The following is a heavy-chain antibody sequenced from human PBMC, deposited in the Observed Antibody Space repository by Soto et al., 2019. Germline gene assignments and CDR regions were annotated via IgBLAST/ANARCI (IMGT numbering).Heavy chain of an antibody. J-gene: IGHJ5*02. CDR1: GYTFTSFG. Sequence: QVQLVQSGAEVKNPGASVKVSCKASGYTFTSFGINWVRQAPGQGLEWMGGMSGYDGNPKYAQKFQGRVTMTTDTSTSTASVERRRLRSDDTAVYYCARWGNHIAVPVEVAGPTRWFDPGGQGTLVTVSS. V-gene: IGHV1-18*01. CDR3: ARWGNHIAVPVEVAGPTRWFDP. D-gene: IGHD6-19*01. CDR2: MSGYDGNP.